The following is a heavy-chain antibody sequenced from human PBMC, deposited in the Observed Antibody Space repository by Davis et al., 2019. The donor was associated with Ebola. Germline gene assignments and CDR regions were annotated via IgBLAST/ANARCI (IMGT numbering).Heavy chain of an antibody. Sequence: GGSLRLSCAASGFTFSSYSMNWVRQAPGKGLEWVSSISISGTYIYYADSLKGRFTISRDNVKNSLYLQMNSLRDEDTAVYYCAVLPYSGIYGWGQGTPVTVSS. CDR1: GFTFSSYS. V-gene: IGHV3-21*01. J-gene: IGHJ4*02. CDR3: AVLPYSGIYG. CDR2: ISISGTYI. D-gene: IGHD1-26*01.